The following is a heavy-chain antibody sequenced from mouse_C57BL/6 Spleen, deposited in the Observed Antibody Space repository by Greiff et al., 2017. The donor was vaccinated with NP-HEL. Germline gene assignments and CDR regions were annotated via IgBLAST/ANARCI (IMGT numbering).Heavy chain of an antibody. D-gene: IGHD2-5*01. Sequence: EVKLVESGGDLVKPGGSLKLSCAASGFTFSSYGMSWVRQTPDKRLEWVATISSGGSYTYYPDSVKGRFTISRDNAKNTLYLQMSSLKSEDTAMYYCARHPLYYSNYLDYWGQGTTLTVSS. CDR1: GFTFSSYG. CDR2: ISSGGSYT. CDR3: ARHPLYYSNYLDY. J-gene: IGHJ2*01. V-gene: IGHV5-6*01.